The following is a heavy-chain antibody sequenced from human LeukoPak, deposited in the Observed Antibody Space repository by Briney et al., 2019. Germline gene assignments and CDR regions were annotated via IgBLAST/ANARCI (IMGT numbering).Heavy chain of an antibody. J-gene: IGHJ4*02. CDR2: IVGSGGYT. V-gene: IGHV3-23*01. D-gene: IGHD5/OR15-5a*01. CDR3: GKDSRGSSVGVFDC. CDR1: GFTFGSFA. Sequence: PGGSLRLSCTASGFTFGSFAMTWVRRAPGKGLEWVSSIVGSGGYTYYADSVKGRFTISRDNSKSTLSLQMNSLRAEDTAVYYCGKDSRGSSVGVFDCWGQGILVTVSS.